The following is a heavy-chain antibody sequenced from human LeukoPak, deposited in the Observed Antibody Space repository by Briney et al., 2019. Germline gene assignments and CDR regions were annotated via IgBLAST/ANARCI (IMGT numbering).Heavy chain of an antibody. D-gene: IGHD3-22*01. V-gene: IGHV2-70*04. CDR1: GFSLSTSGMR. CDR3: ARSRLPNYYDSSADIPFDY. CDR2: IDWDDDK. Sequence: SGPTLVNPTQTLTLTCTFSGFSLSTSGMRVSWIRQPPGKALKWLARIDWDDDKFYSTSLKTRLTISKDTSKNQVVLTMTNMDPVDTATYYCARSRLPNYYDSSADIPFDYWGQGTLVTVSS. J-gene: IGHJ4*02.